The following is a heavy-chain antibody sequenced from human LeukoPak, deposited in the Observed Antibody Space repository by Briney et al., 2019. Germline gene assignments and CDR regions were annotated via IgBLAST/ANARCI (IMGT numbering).Heavy chain of an antibody. CDR3: AKDLIRYSSSPSLDY. CDR1: GFTFDDYA. V-gene: IGHV3-9*01. D-gene: IGHD6-6*01. Sequence: GGSLRLSCAASGFTFDDYAMHWVRQAPGKGLEWVSGISWNSGSIGYADSVKGRFTISRDNAKNSLYLQMNSLRAEDTALYYCAKDLIRYSSSPSLDYWGQGTLVTVSS. CDR2: ISWNSGSI. J-gene: IGHJ4*02.